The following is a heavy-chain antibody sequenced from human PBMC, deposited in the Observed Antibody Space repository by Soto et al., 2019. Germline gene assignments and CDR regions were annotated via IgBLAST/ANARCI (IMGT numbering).Heavy chain of an antibody. CDR1: GFTFSRYA. CDR3: AKDRQPPGFLTQDY. CDR2: ISGSGGST. V-gene: IGHV3-23*01. Sequence: PGGSLRLSWAASGFTFSRYAMSWVRQAPGKGLEWVSAISGSGGSTYYADSVKGRFTISRDNSKNTLYLQMNSLRAEDTAVYYCAKDRQPPGFLTQDYWRQGTLVTVSS. D-gene: IGHD1-1*01. J-gene: IGHJ4*02.